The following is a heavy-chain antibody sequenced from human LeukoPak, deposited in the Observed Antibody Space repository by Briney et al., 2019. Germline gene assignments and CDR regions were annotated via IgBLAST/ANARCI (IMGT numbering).Heavy chain of an antibody. Sequence: SETLSLTCTVSCGSISSSSYYWGWIRQPPGKGLEWIGSIYYSGSTYYNPSLKSRVTISVDTSKNQFSLKLSSVTAADTAVYYCARRRSVATDYWGQGTLVTVSS. CDR3: ARRRSVATDY. J-gene: IGHJ4*02. CDR2: IYYSGST. CDR1: CGSISSSSYY. V-gene: IGHV4-39*01. D-gene: IGHD6-19*01.